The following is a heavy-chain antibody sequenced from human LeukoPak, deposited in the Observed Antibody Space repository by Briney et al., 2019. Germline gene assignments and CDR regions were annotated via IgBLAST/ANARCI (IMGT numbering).Heavy chain of an antibody. V-gene: IGHV5-51*01. J-gene: IGHJ4*02. D-gene: IGHD1-26*01. CDR3: ARQNSGSYYRRYFDY. CDR2: IYPGDSDT. CDR1: GYSFTSYW. Sequence: GESLKISCKGSGYSFTSYWIGWVRQMPGKGLEWMGIIYPGDSDTRYSPSFQGQVTISADKSISTAYLQWSSLKASDTAMYYCARQNSGSYYRRYFDYWGQGTLVTVSS.